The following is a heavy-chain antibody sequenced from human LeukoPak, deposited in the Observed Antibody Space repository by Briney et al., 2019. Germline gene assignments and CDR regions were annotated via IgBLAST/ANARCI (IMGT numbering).Heavy chain of an antibody. CDR2: IDPSDSYA. Sequence: SGESLKISCKGSGYSFTSYWISWVRQTPGKGLEWMGRIDPSDSYANYSPSFQGHVTISADKSISTAYLQWNSLEASDTAMYYCARHARYCGTTSCYFKYWGQGTLVTVSS. CDR3: ARHARYCGTTSCYFKY. J-gene: IGHJ4*02. D-gene: IGHD2-2*01. V-gene: IGHV5-10-1*01. CDR1: GYSFTSYW.